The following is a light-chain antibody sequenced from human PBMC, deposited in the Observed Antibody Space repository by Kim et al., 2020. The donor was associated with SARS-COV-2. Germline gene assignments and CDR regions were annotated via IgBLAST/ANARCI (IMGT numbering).Light chain of an antibody. J-gene: IGKJ4*02. CDR1: QGISSW. CDR3: QRGSSVPLT. V-gene: IGKV1-12*01. CDR2: AAS. Sequence: DIQMTQSPSSVSASVGDRVTITCRASQGISSWLAWYQQKPGKAPKLLIYAASSLQSGVPSRFSGSRSGTVFTLAISSLQPEEFATFYYQRGSSVPLTFGGGTKVDVK.